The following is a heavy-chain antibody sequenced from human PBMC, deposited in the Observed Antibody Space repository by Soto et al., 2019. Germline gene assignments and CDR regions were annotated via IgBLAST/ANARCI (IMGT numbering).Heavy chain of an antibody. CDR1: GFTFSSYA. D-gene: IGHD6-13*01. J-gene: IGHJ5*02. CDR2: ISGSGGST. Sequence: EVQLLESGGGLVQPGGSLRLSCAASGFTFSSYAMSWVRQAPGKGLEWVSAISGSGGSTYYADSVKGRFTISRDNSKNTLYLQMNCLRAEDTAVYYCAKSVAAAGIKANWFDPWGQGTLVTVSS. V-gene: IGHV3-23*01. CDR3: AKSVAAAGIKANWFDP.